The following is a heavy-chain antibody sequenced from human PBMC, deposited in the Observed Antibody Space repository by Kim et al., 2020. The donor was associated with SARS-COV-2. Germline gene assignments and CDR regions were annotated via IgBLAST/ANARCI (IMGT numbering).Heavy chain of an antibody. CDR2: ISSSSSYT. J-gene: IGHJ6*02. V-gene: IGHV3-11*05. Sequence: GGSRRLSCAASGFTFSDYYMSWIRQAPGKGLEWVSYISSSSSYTNYADSVKGRFTISRDNAKNSLYLQMNSLRAEDTAVYYCARARGLYSSANGMDVWGQGTTVTVSS. CDR1: GFTFSDYY. CDR3: ARARGLYSSANGMDV. D-gene: IGHD6-19*01.